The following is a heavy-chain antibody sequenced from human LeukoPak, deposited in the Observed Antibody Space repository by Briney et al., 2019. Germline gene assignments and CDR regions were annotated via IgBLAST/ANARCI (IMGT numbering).Heavy chain of an antibody. CDR2: IYYSGST. Sequence: SETPSLTCTVSGGSIGSYYWSWIRQPPGKGLEWIGYIYYSGSTNYNPSLKSRVTISVDTSKNQFSLKLSSVTAADTAVYYCARIVRGVISPDDAFDIWGQGTMVTVSS. CDR3: ARIVRGVISPDDAFDI. D-gene: IGHD3-10*01. J-gene: IGHJ3*02. V-gene: IGHV4-59*01. CDR1: GGSIGSYY.